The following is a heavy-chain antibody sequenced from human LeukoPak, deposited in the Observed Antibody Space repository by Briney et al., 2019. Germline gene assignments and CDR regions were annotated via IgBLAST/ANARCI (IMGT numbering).Heavy chain of an antibody. J-gene: IGHJ6*03. CDR3: ARAPRGYSYRPYYYYYYYMDV. CDR1: GFTFSSYW. CDR2: IKQDESEK. D-gene: IGHD5-18*01. V-gene: IGHV3-7*04. Sequence: GSLRLSCAASGFTFSSYWMSWVRQAPGKGLEWVANIKQDESEKYYVDSVKGRFTISRDNAKNSLYLQMNSLRAEDTAVYYCARAPRGYSYRPYYYYYYYMDVWGKGTTVTVSS.